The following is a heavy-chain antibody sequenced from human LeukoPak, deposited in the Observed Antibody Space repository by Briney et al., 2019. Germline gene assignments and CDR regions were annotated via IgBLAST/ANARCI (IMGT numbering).Heavy chain of an antibody. J-gene: IGHJ5*02. CDR2: IYHSGSS. CDR1: GDSISSSSSY. CDR3: ARDLDEYSSGWYWGRNWFDP. D-gene: IGHD6-19*01. Sequence: PSETLSLTCSVAGDSISSSSSYWAWIRQPPGKGLEWIGSIYHSGSSYYNPSLKSRVTISVDTSKNQFSLKVTSVTAADTAVYYCARDLDEYSSGWYWGRNWFDPWGQGTLVTVSS. V-gene: IGHV4-39*07.